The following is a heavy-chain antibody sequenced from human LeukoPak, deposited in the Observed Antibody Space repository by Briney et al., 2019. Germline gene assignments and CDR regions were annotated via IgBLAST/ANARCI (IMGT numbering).Heavy chain of an antibody. Sequence: PSETLSLTCAVYGGSFSGYYWSWIRQPPGKGLEWIGEINHSGSTNYNPSLKSRVTISVDTSKNQFSLKLSSVTAADTAVYYCATRALRRRDGGYYFDYWGQGTLVTVSS. J-gene: IGHJ4*02. CDR3: ATRALRRRDGGYYFDY. D-gene: IGHD5-24*01. CDR2: INHSGST. CDR1: GGSFSGYY. V-gene: IGHV4-34*01.